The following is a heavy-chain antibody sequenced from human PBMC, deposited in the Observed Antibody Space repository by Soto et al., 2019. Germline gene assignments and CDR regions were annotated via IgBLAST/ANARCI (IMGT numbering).Heavy chain of an antibody. CDR3: VSSRTAVFGDALDI. J-gene: IGHJ3*02. CDR2: IYDSGDA. D-gene: IGHD2-21*02. V-gene: IGHV4-59*03. Sequence: SETLCHTCSVSGGSISSYVKSWIRQAPGKGLEWIGCIYDSGDANYNPSLKSRVAISLDTSKNQFSLKLSSVTAADAAVYYCVSSRTAVFGDALDIWALGTMLTVSS. CDR1: GGSISSYV.